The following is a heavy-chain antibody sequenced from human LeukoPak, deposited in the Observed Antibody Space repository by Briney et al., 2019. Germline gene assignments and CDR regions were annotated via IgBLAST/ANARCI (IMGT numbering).Heavy chain of an antibody. CDR3: ARQRHRINWFDP. D-gene: IGHD2-15*01. V-gene: IGHV4-39*01. Sequence: GSLRLSCAASGFTFSSYSMNWVRQPPGKGLEWLGSITYLGTISSNPSLKSRVTISVDTSKNQFSLKLSSVTAADTAVYYCARQRHRINWFDPWGQGTLVPVSS. CDR2: ITYLGTI. J-gene: IGHJ5*02. CDR1: GFTFSSYSMN.